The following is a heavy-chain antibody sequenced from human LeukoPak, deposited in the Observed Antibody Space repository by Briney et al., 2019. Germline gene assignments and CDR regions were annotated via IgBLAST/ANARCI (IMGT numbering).Heavy chain of an antibody. CDR1: GYSISSGYY. Sequence: SETLSLTCTVSGYSISSGYYWGWIRQPPGKGLGWLGSIYPSGSTYYNPSPKSRVTISVDTSKNQFSLKLSSVTAADTAVYYCARDSYYGSGSFDYWGQGTLVTVSS. CDR2: IYPSGST. J-gene: IGHJ4*02. V-gene: IGHV4-38-2*02. CDR3: ARDSYYGSGSFDY. D-gene: IGHD3-10*01.